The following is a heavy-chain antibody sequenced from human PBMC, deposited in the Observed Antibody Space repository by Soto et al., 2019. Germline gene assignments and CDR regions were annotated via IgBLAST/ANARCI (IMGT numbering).Heavy chain of an antibody. CDR1: GGSIISSSC. V-gene: IGHV4-4*02. CDR2: IFESGAT. Sequence: SETLSLTCAVSGGSIISSSCWTLVRQSPGKGLEWIGEIFESGATNYNPSLKSRLTMSVDKSKNQFSLNLSSLTAADTAVYFCTTSHAGELNNWGQGTLVTVSS. CDR3: TTSHAGELNN. J-gene: IGHJ4*02. D-gene: IGHD1-7*01.